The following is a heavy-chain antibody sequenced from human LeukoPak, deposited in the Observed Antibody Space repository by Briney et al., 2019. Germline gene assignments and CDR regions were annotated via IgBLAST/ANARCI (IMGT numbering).Heavy chain of an antibody. D-gene: IGHD7-27*01. CDR3: ARHLGKGFDY. CDR1: GGSINNYY. V-gene: IGHV4-59*08. J-gene: IGHJ4*02. Sequence: SETLSLTCTVSGGSINNYYWSWIPQPPGKRLEWIAYIYYSGSTNYNPSLKSRVTISVDTSKNQFSLKLSSVTAADTAVYYCARHLGKGFDYWGQGTLVTVSS. CDR2: IYYSGST.